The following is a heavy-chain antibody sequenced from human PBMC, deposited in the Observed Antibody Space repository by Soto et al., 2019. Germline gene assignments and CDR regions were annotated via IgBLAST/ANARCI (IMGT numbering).Heavy chain of an antibody. V-gene: IGHV1-18*01. CDR2: ISAYNGNT. Sequence: ASVKVSCKASGYTFTSYGISWVRQAPGQGLDWMGWISAYNGNTNYAQKLQGRVTMTTDTSTSTAYMELRSLRSDDTAVYYCARGELCDCSGGSCYDTFDPWGQGTLVTVSS. J-gene: IGHJ5*02. D-gene: IGHD2-15*01. CDR3: ARGELCDCSGGSCYDTFDP. CDR1: GYTFTSYG.